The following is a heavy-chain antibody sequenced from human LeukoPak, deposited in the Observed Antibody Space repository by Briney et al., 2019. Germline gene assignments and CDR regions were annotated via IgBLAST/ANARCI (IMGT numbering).Heavy chain of an antibody. D-gene: IGHD1-26*01. V-gene: IGHV4-39*01. Sequence: SETLSLTRTVSGGSISSSSYYWGWIRQPPGKGLEWIGSIYYSGSTYYNPSLKSRVTISVDTSKNQFSLKLSSVTAADTAVYYCARHGSYSPFDYWGQGTLVTVSS. CDR2: IYYSGST. J-gene: IGHJ4*02. CDR1: GGSISSSSYY. CDR3: ARHGSYSPFDY.